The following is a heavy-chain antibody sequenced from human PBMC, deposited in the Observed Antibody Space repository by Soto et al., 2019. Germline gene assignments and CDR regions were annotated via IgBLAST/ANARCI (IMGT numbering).Heavy chain of an antibody. J-gene: IGHJ4*02. D-gene: IGHD2-15*01. CDR1: GFTFSSYA. V-gene: IGHV3-30-3*01. Sequence: WGSLRLSCASSGFTFSSYAMHLVRQAPGKGLEWVAVISYDGSNKYYADSVKGRFTISRDNSKNTLYLQMNSLRAEDTAVYYCARVPSSSGRAHFDYWGQGTLVTVS. CDR2: ISYDGSNK. CDR3: ARVPSSSGRAHFDY.